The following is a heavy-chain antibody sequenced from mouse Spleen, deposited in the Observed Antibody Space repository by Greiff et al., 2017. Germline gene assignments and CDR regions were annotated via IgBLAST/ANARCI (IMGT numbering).Heavy chain of an antibody. J-gene: IGHJ1*01. Sequence: QVQLKQSGAELVKPGPSVKLSCKASGYTFTEYTIHWVKQRSGQGLEWIGWFYPGSGSIKYNEKFKDKATLTADKSSSTVYMELSRLTSEDSAVYFCARHEDRRSYWYFDVWGAGTTVTVSS. V-gene: IGHV1-62-2*01. CDR1: GYTFTEYT. CDR2: FYPGSGSI. CDR3: ARHEDRRSYWYFDV.